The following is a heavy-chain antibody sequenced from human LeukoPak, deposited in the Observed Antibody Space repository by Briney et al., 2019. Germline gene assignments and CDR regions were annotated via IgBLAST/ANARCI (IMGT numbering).Heavy chain of an antibody. Sequence: PGGSLRLSCAASGFTFSSYGMHWVRQAPGKGLEWVAVIWYDGSNKYYADSVKGRFTISRDNSKNTLYLQMNSLRAEDTAVYYCARDGQYQLLLHYYYYGMDVWGQGTTVTVSS. J-gene: IGHJ6*02. CDR1: GFTFSSYG. CDR2: IWYDGSNK. CDR3: ARDGQYQLLLHYYYYGMDV. D-gene: IGHD2-2*01. V-gene: IGHV3-33*01.